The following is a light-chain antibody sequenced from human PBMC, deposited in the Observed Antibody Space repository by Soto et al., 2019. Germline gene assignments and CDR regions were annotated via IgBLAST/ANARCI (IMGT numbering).Light chain of an antibody. J-gene: IGKJ2*01. V-gene: IGKV1-39*01. CDR2: TAG. CDR1: QTISNY. CDR3: QESYRISYT. Sequence: DIQMTQSPSSLSASVGDRVTITCRASQTISNYLNWYQKKPGKPPKLLIYTAGSLHTGVSSRFSGSGYGTDFSLTISSLQPEDFATYYCQESYRISYTFGQGTKVDIK.